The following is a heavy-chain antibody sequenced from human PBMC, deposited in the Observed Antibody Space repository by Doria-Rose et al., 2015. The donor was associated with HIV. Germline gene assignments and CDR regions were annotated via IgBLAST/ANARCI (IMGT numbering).Heavy chain of an antibody. V-gene: IGHV2-26*01. CDR2: ILSDDDR. CDR3: ARIKSSRWYHKYYFAF. CDR1: GVSLSSPGMG. J-gene: IGHJ4*02. Sequence: QVTLKESGPVLVKPTETLTLTCTVSGVSLSSPGMGVSWIRQPPGKALEWLANILSDDDRSYTTSLQSRLTISRGTSNSQVILTMTDMDPVDTATYYCARIKSSRWYHKYYFAFWGQGTLVIVSA. D-gene: IGHD6-13*01.